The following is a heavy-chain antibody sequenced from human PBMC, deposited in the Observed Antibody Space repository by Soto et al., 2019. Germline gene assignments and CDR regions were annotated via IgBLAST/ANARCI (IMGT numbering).Heavy chain of an antibody. Sequence: SETLSLTCTVSGGSISSYYWSWIRQPPGKGLEWIGYIYYSGSTNYNPSLKSRVTISVDTSKNQFSLKLSSVTAADTAVYYCARDGRYSVYDGPRRSYYFMDVWGKGTTVTVSS. J-gene: IGHJ6*03. D-gene: IGHD5-12*01. V-gene: IGHV4-59*01. CDR3: ARDGRYSVYDGPRRSYYFMDV. CDR2: IYYSGST. CDR1: GGSISSYY.